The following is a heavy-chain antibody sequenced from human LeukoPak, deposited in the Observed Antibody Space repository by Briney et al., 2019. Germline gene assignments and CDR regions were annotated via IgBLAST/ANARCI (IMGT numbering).Heavy chain of an antibody. V-gene: IGHV3-23*01. D-gene: IGHD6-19*01. CDR2: ISGSGDTT. CDR1: GFTFNNYA. CDR3: AKDRPTSSGWLLGFDY. J-gene: IGHJ4*02. Sequence: GGSLRLSCVASGFTFNNYAMSWVRQAPGKGLEWVSGISGSGDTTYYADSVKGRFTISRDNSKNTVYLQMNSLRAEDTAVYYCAKDRPTSSGWLLGFDYWGQGTLVTVSS.